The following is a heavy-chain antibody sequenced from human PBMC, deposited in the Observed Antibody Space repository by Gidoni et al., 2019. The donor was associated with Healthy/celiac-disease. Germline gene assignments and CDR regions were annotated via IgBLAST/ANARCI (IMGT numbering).Heavy chain of an antibody. CDR2: INHSGST. CDR3: ARGFGDIVVVPAAIGGAFDI. V-gene: IGHV4-34*01. D-gene: IGHD2-2*02. CDR1: GGSFSGYY. J-gene: IGHJ3*02. Sequence: QVQLQQWGAGLLKPSETLSLTCAAYGGSFSGYYWSWIRQPPGKGLEWIGEINHSGSTNYNPSLKSRVTISVDTSKNQFSLKLSSVTAADTAVYYCARGFGDIVVVPAAIGGAFDIWGQGTMVTVSS.